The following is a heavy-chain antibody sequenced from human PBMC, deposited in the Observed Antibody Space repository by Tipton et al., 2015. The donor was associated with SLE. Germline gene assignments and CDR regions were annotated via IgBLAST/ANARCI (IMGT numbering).Heavy chain of an antibody. J-gene: IGHJ3*02. D-gene: IGHD5-24*01. CDR2: IYYSGST. CDR1: GGSISSGGYY. Sequence: TLSLTCTVSGGSISSGGYYWSWIRQHPGKGLEWIGSIYYSGSTYYNPSLKSRVTISVDTSKNQFSLKLSSVTAADTAVYYCASGEGLHDAFDIWGQGTMVTVSS. V-gene: IGHV4-39*01. CDR3: ASGEGLHDAFDI.